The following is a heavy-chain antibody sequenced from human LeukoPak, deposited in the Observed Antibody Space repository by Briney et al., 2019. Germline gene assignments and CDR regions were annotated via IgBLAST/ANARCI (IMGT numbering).Heavy chain of an antibody. D-gene: IGHD6-6*01. CDR2: INTDGGST. J-gene: IGHJ6*03. CDR1: GFTFGSYW. V-gene: IGHV3-74*01. Sequence: PGGSLRPSCAASGFTFGSYWMHWVRQAPGKGLVWVSRINTDGGSTTYADSVKGRFTISRDNAKNTLYLQMNSLRAEDTAVYFCARDRHVPGLYYYYMDVWGKGTTVTVSS. CDR3: ARDRHVPGLYYYYMDV.